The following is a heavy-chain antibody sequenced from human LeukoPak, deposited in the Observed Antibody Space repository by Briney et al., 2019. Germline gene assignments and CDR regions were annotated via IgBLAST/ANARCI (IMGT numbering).Heavy chain of an antibody. CDR2: IKEEGSEK. J-gene: IGHJ4*02. CDR3: ASGRQLGY. V-gene: IGHV3-7*01. CDR1: GFTFSNYW. Sequence: GGSLRLSCAASGFTFSNYWMSWVRQAPGKGLEWVANIKEEGSEKYYVDSVKGRFTISRDNARNSLYLQMNSLRAEDTAVYYCASGRQLGYWGQGTLVTVSS. D-gene: IGHD6-13*01.